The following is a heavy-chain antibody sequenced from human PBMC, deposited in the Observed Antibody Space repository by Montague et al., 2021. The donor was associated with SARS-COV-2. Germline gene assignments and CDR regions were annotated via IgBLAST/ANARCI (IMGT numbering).Heavy chain of an antibody. CDR1: GGSISSYY. CDR3: AGTSTYSSGWGISYYYGMDV. V-gene: IGHV4-59*01. CDR2: IYYSGST. J-gene: IGHJ6*02. Sequence: SETLSLTCTVSGGSISSYYWSWIRQPPGKGLEWIGYIYYSGSTNXNPSLKSRVTISVDTSKNQFSLKLSSVTAADTAVYYCAGTSTYSSGWGISYYYGMDVWGQGTTVTVSS. D-gene: IGHD6-19*01.